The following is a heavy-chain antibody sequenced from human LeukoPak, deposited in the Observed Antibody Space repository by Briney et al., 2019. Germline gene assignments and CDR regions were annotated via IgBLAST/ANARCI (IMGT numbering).Heavy chain of an antibody. CDR3: ARGGRSSELV. CDR1: GITFSTYA. D-gene: IGHD6-6*01. CDR2: IYSTGDT. V-gene: IGHV3-53*01. Sequence: PGGSLRLSCAASGITFSTYAMNWVRQSPGKGLECVSIIYSTGDTYYADSVKGRFTISRDVSKNTVYLQMNSLRAEDTAVYYCARGGRSSELVWGQGTRVTVSS. J-gene: IGHJ4*02.